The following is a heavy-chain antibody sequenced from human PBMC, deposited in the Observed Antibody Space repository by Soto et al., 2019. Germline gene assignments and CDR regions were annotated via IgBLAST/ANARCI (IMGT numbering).Heavy chain of an antibody. J-gene: IGHJ4*02. CDR2: IFPGGVNI. Sequence: ASVKVSCKAIGYSFTRHYMHWVRQAPGQGLEWMGTIFPGGVNIAYAQKFKGRVTITKDTSTSTVNMEKSSLRSKDTAEYYYASDSRHYCISTSCYEVPDYWGQGTLVTVSS. CDR3: ASDSRHYCISTSCYEVPDY. V-gene: IGHV1-46*01. CDR1: GYSFTRHY. D-gene: IGHD2-2*01.